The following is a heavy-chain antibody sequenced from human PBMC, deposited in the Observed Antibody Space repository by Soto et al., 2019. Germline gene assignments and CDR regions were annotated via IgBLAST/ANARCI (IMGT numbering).Heavy chain of an antibody. CDR2: IYYSGST. CDR1: GGSISSSSYY. V-gene: IGHV4-39*01. Sequence: SETLSLTCTVSGGSISSSSYYWGWIRQPPGKGLEWIGSIYYSGSTYYNPSLKSRVTISVDTSKNQFSLKLSSVTAADTAVYYCARLLIFNRLLWFGEPIWYFDYWGQGTLVTVSS. D-gene: IGHD3-10*01. J-gene: IGHJ4*02. CDR3: ARLLIFNRLLWFGEPIWYFDY.